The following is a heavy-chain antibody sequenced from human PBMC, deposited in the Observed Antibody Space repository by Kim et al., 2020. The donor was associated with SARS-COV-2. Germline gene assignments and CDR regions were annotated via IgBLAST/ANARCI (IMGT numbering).Heavy chain of an antibody. CDR2: ISVYNGNT. V-gene: IGHV1-18*04. J-gene: IGHJ4*02. CDR3: ARVIQETYFYGSGSLFY. Sequence: ASVKVSCKTSGYSFTNYGINWVRQAPGQGLEWMGWISVYNGNTDYAQKVKGRVTMTTDTSTATAYMELRSLRSDDTAVYYCARVIQETYFYGSGSLFYWGQGTLVTVSS. D-gene: IGHD3-10*01. CDR1: GYSFTNYG.